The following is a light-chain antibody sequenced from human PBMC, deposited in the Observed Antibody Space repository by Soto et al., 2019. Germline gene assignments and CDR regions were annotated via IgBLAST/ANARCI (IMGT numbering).Light chain of an antibody. V-gene: IGKV3-11*01. CDR3: QQRSNWPPTWT. J-gene: IGKJ1*01. Sequence: EIVLTQSPATLSLSPGQRATLACRASQSVSTSLAWYPQKPGQAPRLLIYDAPTRATSIPARFSGSGSGTDFTLTISSLEPEDFAVSYCQQRSNWPPTWTFGQGTKVVIK. CDR1: QSVSTS. CDR2: DAP.